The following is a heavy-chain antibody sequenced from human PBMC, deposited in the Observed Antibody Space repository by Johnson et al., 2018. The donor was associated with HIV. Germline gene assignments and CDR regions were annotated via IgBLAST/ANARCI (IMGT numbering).Heavy chain of an antibody. CDR3: AKDLASGYTNGGTLDI. CDR2: INWDGDST. CDR1: RFTFDDYA. D-gene: IGHD6-19*01. J-gene: IGHJ3*02. V-gene: IGHV3-43D*03. Sequence: VQLVESGGVVVQPGGSLRLACETSRFTFDDYAMQWVRQAPGKGLEWVARINWDGDSTYYEDSVKGRFTISRDNSKNSLYLQMNSLRPEDTGLYYCAKDLASGYTNGGTLDIWGQWTMVTVSS.